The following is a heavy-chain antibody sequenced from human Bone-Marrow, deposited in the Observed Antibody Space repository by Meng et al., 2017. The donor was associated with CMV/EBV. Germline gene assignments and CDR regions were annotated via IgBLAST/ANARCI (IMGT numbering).Heavy chain of an antibody. D-gene: IGHD5-12*01. CDR3: ARSVGTIYLWVRGMAV. CDR1: GYTFTSYY. V-gene: IGHV1-46*01. Sequence: ASVKVSCKASGYTFTSYYMHWVRQAPGQGLEWMGIINPSGGSTSYAQKFQGRVTITADKSTSTAYMELSSLRSEDTAVYYCARSVGTIYLWVRGMAVWGQGTTVTVSS. CDR2: INPSGGST. J-gene: IGHJ6*02.